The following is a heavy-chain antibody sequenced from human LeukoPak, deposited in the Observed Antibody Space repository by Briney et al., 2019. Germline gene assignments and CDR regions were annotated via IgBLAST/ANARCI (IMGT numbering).Heavy chain of an antibody. CDR1: GYTFTSYD. Sequence: GASVKVSCKASGYTFTSYDINWVRQATGQRLEWRGWMNPNSGNTGYAQKFQGRVTMTRNTSISTAYMELSSLRSEDTAVYYCASCRCDNSGGYYMDVWGKGTTVTISS. V-gene: IGHV1-8*01. J-gene: IGHJ6*03. D-gene: IGHD3-22*01. CDR3: ASCRCDNSGGYYMDV. CDR2: MNPNSGNT.